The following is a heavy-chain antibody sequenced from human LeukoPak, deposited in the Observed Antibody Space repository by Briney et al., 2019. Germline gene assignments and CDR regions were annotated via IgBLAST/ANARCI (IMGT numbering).Heavy chain of an antibody. V-gene: IGHV1-18*01. CDR3: ARQYSGRHYYYYYMDV. D-gene: IGHD1-26*01. Sequence: GASVKVSCKASGYTFTSYGISWVRQAPGQGLEWMGWISAYNGNTNYAQKLQGRVTMTTDTSTSTAYMELRSLRSDDTAVYYCARQYSGRHYYYYYMDVWGKGTTVTVSS. CDR2: ISAYNGNT. CDR1: GYTFTSYG. J-gene: IGHJ6*03.